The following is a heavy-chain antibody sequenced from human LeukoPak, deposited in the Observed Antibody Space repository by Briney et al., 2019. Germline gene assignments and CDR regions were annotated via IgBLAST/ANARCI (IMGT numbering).Heavy chain of an antibody. J-gene: IGHJ3*02. CDR3: ARYYSGYDIKTDAFDI. CDR1: GFTFSSYE. CDR2: ISSSGSTI. V-gene: IGHV3-48*03. Sequence: PGGSLRLSCAASGFTFSSYEMNWVRQAPGKGLEWVSYISSSGSTIYYADSVKGRFTISRDNAKNSLYLQMNSLRAEDTAVYYCARYYSGYDIKTDAFDIWGQGTMVTVSS. D-gene: IGHD5-12*01.